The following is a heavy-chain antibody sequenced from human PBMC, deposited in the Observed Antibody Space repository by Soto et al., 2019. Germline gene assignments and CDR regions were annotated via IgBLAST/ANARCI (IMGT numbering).Heavy chain of an antibody. CDR3: ARIVERVAAAGTDYYYYGLDV. V-gene: IGHV2-70*11. D-gene: IGHD6-13*01. Sequence: SGPTLVNPTQTLTLTCTFSGFSLSTSRMCVSWIRQPPGKALEWLARIDWDEDKYYSTSLKTRLTISKDTSKNQVVLTMTNMDPVETATYYCARIVERVAAAGTDYYYYGLDVWGQGTTVTVSS. CDR2: IDWDEDK. J-gene: IGHJ6*02. CDR1: GFSLSTSRMC.